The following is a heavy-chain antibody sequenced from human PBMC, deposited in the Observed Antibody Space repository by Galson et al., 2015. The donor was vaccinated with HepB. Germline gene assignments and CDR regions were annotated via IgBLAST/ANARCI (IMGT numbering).Heavy chain of an antibody. CDR1: GGTISTQV. CDR3: AREWGSGYYPLDY. J-gene: IGHJ4*02. CDR2: IIPTGGRV. Sequence: SVKVSCKAPGGTISTQVLIWVRQAPGQGLDYMGRIIPTGGRVNYAQNFQGRVTMTTDTSTSTAYMELRSLRSDDTAVYYCAREWGSGYYPLDYWGQGTLVTVSS. D-gene: IGHD3-22*01. V-gene: IGHV1-69*04.